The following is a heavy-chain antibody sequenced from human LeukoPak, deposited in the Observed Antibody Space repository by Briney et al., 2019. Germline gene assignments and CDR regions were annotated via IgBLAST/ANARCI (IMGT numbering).Heavy chain of an antibody. V-gene: IGHV4-61*02. CDR2: IYTSGST. CDR1: GDSITSGGYY. J-gene: IGHJ3*02. CDR3: ARSRSSGYSYGPSDAFDI. D-gene: IGHD5-18*01. Sequence: SETLSLTCTVSGDSITSGGYYWTWIRQPAGEGLEWIGRIYTSGSTNYNPSLKSRVTMSVDTSKNQFSLKLSSVTAADTAVYYCARSRSSGYSYGPSDAFDIWGQGTMVTVSS.